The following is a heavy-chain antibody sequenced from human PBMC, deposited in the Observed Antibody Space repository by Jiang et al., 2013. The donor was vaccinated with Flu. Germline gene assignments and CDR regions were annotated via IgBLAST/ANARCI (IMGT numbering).Heavy chain of an antibody. CDR1: GGSISSSSYY. CDR3: ARLDSSSWYGGNWFDP. J-gene: IGHJ5*02. Sequence: LLKPSETLSLTCTVSGGSISSSSYYWGWIRQPPGKGLEWIGSIYYSGSTYYNPSLKSRVTISVDTSKNQFSLKLSSVTAADTAVYYCARLDSSSWYGGNWFDPWGQGTLVTVSS. V-gene: IGHV4-39*01. D-gene: IGHD6-13*01. CDR2: IYYSGST.